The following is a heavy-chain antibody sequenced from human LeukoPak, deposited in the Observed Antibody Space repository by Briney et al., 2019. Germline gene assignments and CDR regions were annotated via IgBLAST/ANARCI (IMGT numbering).Heavy chain of an antibody. J-gene: IGHJ5*02. D-gene: IGHD6-13*01. Sequence: GGSLRLSCAASGFTFSSYEMNWVRQAPGKGLEWVSYISSSGSTIYYADSVKGRFTISRDNAKNSLYLQMNSLRAEDTAVYYCARDSVAAAGTRSKYNWFDPWGRGTLVTVSS. V-gene: IGHV3-48*03. CDR3: ARDSVAAAGTRSKYNWFDP. CDR2: ISSSGSTI. CDR1: GFTFSSYE.